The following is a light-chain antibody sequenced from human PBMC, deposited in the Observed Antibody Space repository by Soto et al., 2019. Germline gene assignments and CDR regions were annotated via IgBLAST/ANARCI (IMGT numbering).Light chain of an antibody. CDR1: QSISSW. V-gene: IGKV1-5*01. CDR2: DAS. CDR3: QQYNSYSPT. Sequence: DIQMTQSPSTLSTSVGDRVTITCRASQSISSWLAWYQQKPGKAPKLLIYDASSLESGVPSRFSGSGSGTEFTLTISSLQPDDFAPYYCQQYNSYSPTFGQGTKLEIK. J-gene: IGKJ2*01.